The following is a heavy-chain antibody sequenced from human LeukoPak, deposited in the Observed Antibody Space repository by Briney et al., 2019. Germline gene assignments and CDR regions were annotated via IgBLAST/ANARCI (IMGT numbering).Heavy chain of an antibody. V-gene: IGHV3-23*01. CDR3: TKDTGDSSGWYFQH. CDR2: ISGSGSST. J-gene: IGHJ1*01. D-gene: IGHD6-25*01. Sequence: PGGSLRLSCAASRFTFSSNAMSWVRQAPGNGLEWVSGISGSGSSTYYADSVEGRFTISRDNSKNTLYLQMNSLRAEDTAVYYCTKDTGDSSGWYFQHWGQGILVTVSS. CDR1: RFTFSSNA.